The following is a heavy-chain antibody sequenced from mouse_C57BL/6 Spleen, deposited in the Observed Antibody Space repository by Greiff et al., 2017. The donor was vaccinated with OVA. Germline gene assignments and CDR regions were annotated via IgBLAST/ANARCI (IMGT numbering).Heavy chain of an antibody. CDR2: ISDGGSYT. CDR3: ARGGDYDENYFDY. J-gene: IGHJ2*01. CDR1: GFTFSSYA. V-gene: IGHV5-4*03. D-gene: IGHD2-4*01. Sequence: EVMLVESGGGLVKPGGSLKLSCAASGFTFSSYAMSWVRQTPEKRLEWVATISDGGSYTYYPDTVKGRFTISRDNAKNNLYRQMSHLKSEDTAMYYWARGGDYDENYFDYWGQGTTLTVSS.